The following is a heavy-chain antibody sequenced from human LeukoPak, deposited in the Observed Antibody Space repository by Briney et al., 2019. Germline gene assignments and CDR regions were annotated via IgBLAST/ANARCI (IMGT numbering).Heavy chain of an antibody. Sequence: GGSLRLSCAASGFTFSDYYMSWIRQAPGKGLEWVAVITENGSTKYYAESVRGRFSVSRDDSKNTLHLQMSSLTTDDTAVYFCVRQSEGLDYWGQGTLVTVSS. V-gene: IGHV3-30*03. CDR1: GFTFSDYY. CDR2: ITENGSTK. CDR3: VRQSEGLDY. J-gene: IGHJ4*02. D-gene: IGHD5/OR15-5a*01.